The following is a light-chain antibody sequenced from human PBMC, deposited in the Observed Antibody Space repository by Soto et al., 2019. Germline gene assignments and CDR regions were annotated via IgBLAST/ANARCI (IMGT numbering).Light chain of an antibody. J-gene: IGLJ1*01. Sequence: QSALTQPASVSGSPGQSITISCTGSSSDVGAYTSVSWYQQHPGKAPQLMIYEVSKWPSGVSRRFSGSKSGNTASLTISGLQAEDEAHYYCSSYTSDNRNYVFGTGTKLTVL. CDR2: EVS. V-gene: IGLV2-14*01. CDR1: SSDVGAYTS. CDR3: SSYTSDNRNYV.